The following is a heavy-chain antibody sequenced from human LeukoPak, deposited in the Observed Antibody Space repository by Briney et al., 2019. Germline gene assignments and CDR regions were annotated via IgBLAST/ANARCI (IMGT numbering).Heavy chain of an antibody. Sequence: PSETLSLTCAVPGGSFSSRTYSWTWIRQPPGEGLEWIGYIFYSGSAYYNPSLKSRVTISVDTSKNQFSLKLNSVTAADTAVYYCARARVGDFDYWGQGTLVTVSS. CDR3: ARARVGDFDY. D-gene: IGHD1-26*01. CDR2: IFYSGSA. J-gene: IGHJ4*02. V-gene: IGHV4-30-4*07. CDR1: GGSFSSRTYS.